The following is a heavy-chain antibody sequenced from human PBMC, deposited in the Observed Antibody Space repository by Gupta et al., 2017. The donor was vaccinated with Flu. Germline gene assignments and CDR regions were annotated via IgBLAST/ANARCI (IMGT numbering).Heavy chain of an antibody. Sequence: EVQLLESGGCLVQPGASLRLSCAASVFTFNNYAMSWVRQAPGNGLEWVSAISGSGGDTNYIESVQSRYTNARENTKNTLYWKRNSLRAEDTAVDECAKFGGNGWYYSVGGWYFGRGGRGTLVTVSS. CDR1: VFTFNNYA. CDR3: AKFGGNGWYYSVGGWYFGR. D-gene: IGHD6-19*01. CDR2: ISGSGGDT. V-gene: IGHV3-23*01. J-gene: IGHJ2*01.